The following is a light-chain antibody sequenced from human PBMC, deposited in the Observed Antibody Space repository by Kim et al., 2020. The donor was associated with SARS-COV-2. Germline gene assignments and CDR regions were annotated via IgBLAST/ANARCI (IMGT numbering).Light chain of an antibody. V-gene: IGKV3-20*01. CDR3: QLYGTSPRT. J-gene: IGKJ2*01. CDR2: GAS. CDR1: QSVRNNY. Sequence: EIVLTQSPGTLSLSPGERATLSCRASQSVRNNYLAWYQQKPGQAPRLLVYGASGRATGIPDRFSGSGSGTDFTLTITRLEPEDFAVYFCQLYGTSPRTFGQGTRLEI.